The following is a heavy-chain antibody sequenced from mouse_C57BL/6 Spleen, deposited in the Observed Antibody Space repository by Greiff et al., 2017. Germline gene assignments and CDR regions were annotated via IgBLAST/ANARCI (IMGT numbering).Heavy chain of an antibody. V-gene: IGHV1-64*01. CDR2: IHPNTGST. CDR3: ARKYFDY. CDR1: GYTFTGYW. Sequence: VQLQQSGAELVKPGASVTLSCKASGYTFTGYWMHWVQQRPGQGLEWIGMIHPNTGSTNYNEKFKSEATLTVDKSSSTAYMQLSSLTSEDSAVYYCARKYFDYWGQGTTLTVSS. J-gene: IGHJ2*01.